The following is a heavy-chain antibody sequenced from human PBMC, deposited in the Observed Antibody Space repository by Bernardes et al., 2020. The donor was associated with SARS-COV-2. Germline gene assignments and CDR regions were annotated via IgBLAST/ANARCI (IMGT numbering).Heavy chain of an antibody. CDR3: ARRFCTASGCSANFYGLGV. CDR1: GFTFNTYG. J-gene: IGHJ6*02. D-gene: IGHD2-8*02. Sequence: GGSLRLSCAASGFTFNTYGMHWVRQAPGKGLEWVAVIWYDGSTKYYTDSVKGRFTISRDNSKNALYLQMNGLRDEDTGIYYCARRFCTASGCSANFYGLGVWSLGTTVTVSS. CDR2: IWYDGSTK. V-gene: IGHV3-33*01.